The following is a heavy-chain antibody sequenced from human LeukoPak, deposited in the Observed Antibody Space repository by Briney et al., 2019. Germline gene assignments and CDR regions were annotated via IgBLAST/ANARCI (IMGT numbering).Heavy chain of an antibody. V-gene: IGHV4-59*01. CDR2: IYYSGST. J-gene: IGHJ6*02. D-gene: IGHD6-19*01. CDR3: ARVGRQWLGYYYYGMDV. CDR1: GGSISSYY. Sequence: SETLSLTCTVSGGSISSYYWSWIRQPPGKGLEWIGYIYYSGSTNYNPSLKSRVTISVDTSKNQFSLKLSSVTAADTAVYYCARVGRQWLGYYYYGMDVWGQGTKVTVSS.